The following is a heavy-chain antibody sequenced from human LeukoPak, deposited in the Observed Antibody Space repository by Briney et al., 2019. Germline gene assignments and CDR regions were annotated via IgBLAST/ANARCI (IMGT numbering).Heavy chain of an antibody. CDR3: ARDQPVATMNYGMDV. J-gene: IGHJ6*02. CDR2: INAYNGNT. Sequence: GASVKVSCKASGYTFTSYGISWVRQAPGQGLEWMGWINAYNGNTNYAQKLQGRVTMTTDTSTSTAYMELRSLRSDDTAVYYCARDQPVATMNYGMDVWGQGTTVIVSS. V-gene: IGHV1-18*01. D-gene: IGHD5-12*01. CDR1: GYTFTSYG.